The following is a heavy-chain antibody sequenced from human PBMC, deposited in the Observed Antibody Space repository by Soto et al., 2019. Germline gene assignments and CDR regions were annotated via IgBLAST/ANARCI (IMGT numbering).Heavy chain of an antibody. CDR3: AKARRGYYDSSGYY. Sequence: EVQLLESGGGLVQPGGSLRLSCAASGFTFSSYAMSWVRQAPGKGLEWVSAISGSGGSTYYADSVKGRFTISRDNSKNTLYLQMNSLRAEVTAVYYCAKARRGYYDSSGYYWGQGTLVTVSS. CDR1: GFTFSSYA. J-gene: IGHJ4*02. CDR2: ISGSGGST. V-gene: IGHV3-23*01. D-gene: IGHD3-22*01.